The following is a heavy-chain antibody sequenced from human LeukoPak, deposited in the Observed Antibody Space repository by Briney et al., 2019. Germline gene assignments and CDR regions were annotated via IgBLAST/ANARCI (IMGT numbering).Heavy chain of an antibody. D-gene: IGHD4-17*01. CDR1: GFTFSSYS. Sequence: GGSLRLSCAASGFTFSSYSMNWVRQAPGKGLEWVSYISSSSFTIYYADSVKGRFTISRASTENSLYLQMNSLRAEDTAVYYCAMMTTVTVYDYWGQGTLVTVSS. CDR2: ISSSSFTI. J-gene: IGHJ4*02. V-gene: IGHV3-48*04. CDR3: AMMTTVTVYDY.